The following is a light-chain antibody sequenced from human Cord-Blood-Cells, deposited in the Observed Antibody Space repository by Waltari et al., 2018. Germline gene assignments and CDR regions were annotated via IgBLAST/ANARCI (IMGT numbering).Light chain of an antibody. CDR1: QSISSW. CDR3: QQYNSYSYS. J-gene: IGKJ2*03. Sequence: DIQMTQSPSTLSASVGDRVTITCRASQSISSWLAWYQQKPGKAPKLLIYKASSLESGVHSRFSGSGSGTEFTLTINSLQPDDFATYYCQQYNSYSYSFGQGTKLEFK. CDR2: KAS. V-gene: IGKV1-5*03.